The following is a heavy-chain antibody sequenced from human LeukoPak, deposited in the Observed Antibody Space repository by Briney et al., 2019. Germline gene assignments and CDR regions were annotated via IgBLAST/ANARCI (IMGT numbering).Heavy chain of an antibody. CDR2: IYYSGST. CDR1: GGSISSYY. Sequence: PSETLSLTCTVSGGSISSYYWSWIRQPPGKGLEWIGYIYYSGSTNYNPSLKSRVIISVDTSKNQFSLKLSSVTAADTAVYYCARAPSISPYSSSWYWFDPWGQGTLVTVSS. V-gene: IGHV4-59*01. J-gene: IGHJ5*02. CDR3: ARAPSISPYSSSWYWFDP. D-gene: IGHD6-13*01.